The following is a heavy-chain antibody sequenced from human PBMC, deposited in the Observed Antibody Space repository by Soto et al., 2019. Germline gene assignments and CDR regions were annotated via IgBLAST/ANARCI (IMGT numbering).Heavy chain of an antibody. CDR1: GGSISRSVYF. Sequence: QVQLQESGPGLVKSSQTLSLTCSVSGGSISRSVYFWTWLRQHPGKGLEWIGHIYYAGGSYSNPSLTSRLSMSLDTSKSQFSLTLTSVTVADTAVYYCARGLTTLYYFDSWGQGALVSVSS. V-gene: IGHV4-31*03. CDR2: IYYAGGS. CDR3: ARGLTTLYYFDS. D-gene: IGHD1-1*01. J-gene: IGHJ4*02.